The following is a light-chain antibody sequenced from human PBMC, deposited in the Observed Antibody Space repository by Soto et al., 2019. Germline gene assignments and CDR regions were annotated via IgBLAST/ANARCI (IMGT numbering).Light chain of an antibody. CDR3: QQYNTYPLT. Sequence: DIQMTQSPSSLSASVGDRVTITCRTSQGIGNDLGWYQQKPGKAPKRLIYAASGLQSGVPSRFIGSESGTEFTLTISSLQSEDFATYYCQQYNTYPLTFGGGTKVEVK. CDR1: QGIGND. V-gene: IGKV1-17*01. J-gene: IGKJ4*01. CDR2: AAS.